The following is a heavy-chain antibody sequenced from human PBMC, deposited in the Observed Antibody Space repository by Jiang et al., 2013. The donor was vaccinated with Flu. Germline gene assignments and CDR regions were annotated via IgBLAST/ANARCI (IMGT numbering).Heavy chain of an antibody. V-gene: IGHV1-69*06. D-gene: IGHD5-12*01. CDR3: ARDSTDIVATQHMTYYYYGMDV. J-gene: IGHJ6*02. CDR2: IIPIFGTA. Sequence: GAEVKKPGSSVKVSCKASGGTFSSYAISWVRQAPGQGLEWMGGIIPIFGTANYAQKFQGRVTITADKSTSTAYMELSSLRSEDTAVYYCARDSTDIVATQHMTYYYYGMDVWGQGTTVTVSS. CDR1: GGTFSSYA.